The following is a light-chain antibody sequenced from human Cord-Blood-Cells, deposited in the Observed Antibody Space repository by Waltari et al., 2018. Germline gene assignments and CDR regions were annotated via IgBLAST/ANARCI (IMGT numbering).Light chain of an antibody. CDR1: SLRSYY. Sequence: SSELTQDPAVSVALGQTVRTTCQGYSLRSYYASWYQQKPGHAPVLVIYGKNNRPSGIPDRFSGSSSGNTASLTITGAQAEDEADYYCNSRDSSGNHLVFGGGTKLTVL. CDR3: NSRDSSGNHLV. J-gene: IGLJ3*02. CDR2: GKN. V-gene: IGLV3-19*01.